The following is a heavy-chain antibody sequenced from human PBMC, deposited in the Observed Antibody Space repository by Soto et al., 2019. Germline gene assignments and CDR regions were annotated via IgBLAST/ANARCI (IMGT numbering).Heavy chain of an antibody. CDR3: ARPGSYSFWFDP. CDR2: IYYSGST. Sequence: PSETLSLTCTVSGGSISSSSYYWGWIRQPPGKGLEWNGSIYYSGSTYYNPSLKSRVTISVDTSKNQFSLKLSSVTAADTAVYYCARPGSYSFWFDPWGQGTLVTVSS. D-gene: IGHD1-26*01. CDR1: GGSISSSSYY. J-gene: IGHJ5*02. V-gene: IGHV4-39*01.